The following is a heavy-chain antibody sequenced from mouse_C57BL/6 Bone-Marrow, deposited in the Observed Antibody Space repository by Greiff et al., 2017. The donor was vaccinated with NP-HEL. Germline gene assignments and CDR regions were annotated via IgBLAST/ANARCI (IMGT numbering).Heavy chain of an antibody. V-gene: IGHV1-54*01. J-gene: IGHJ4*01. D-gene: IGHD1-1*01. CDR2: INPGSGGT. Sequence: QVQLQQSGAELVRPGTSVKVSCKASGYAFTNYLIEWVKQRPGQGLEWIGVINPGSGGTNYNEKFKGKATLTADKSSSTAYMQLSSLTSEDSAVYVCARNGSSSLPKDYWGQGTSVTVSS. CDR1: GYAFTNYL. CDR3: ARNGSSSLPKDY.